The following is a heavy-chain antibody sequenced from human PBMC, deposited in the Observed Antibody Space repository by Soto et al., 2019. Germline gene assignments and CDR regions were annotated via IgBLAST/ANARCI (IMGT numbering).Heavy chain of an antibody. CDR3: TKDLNYYGSGSHY. J-gene: IGHJ4*02. D-gene: IGHD3-10*01. CDR2: ISAGPNGP. V-gene: IGHV3-23*01. CDR1: GFPFSNYA. Sequence: GGSLRLSCAASGFPFSNYAMTWVRQAPGKGLEWVSSISAGPNGPYYADSVKGRFTISRDNSKTTVYLQMNALRAEDTAIYYCTKDLNYYGSGSHYWGQGTPVTVSS.